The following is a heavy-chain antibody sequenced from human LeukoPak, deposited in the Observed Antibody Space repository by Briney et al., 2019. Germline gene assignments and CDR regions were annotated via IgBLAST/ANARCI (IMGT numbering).Heavy chain of an antibody. CDR1: GFTFNDYY. CDR3: ARGVRGYNHGSRFDY. CDR2: ISRSDNTI. Sequence: GGSLRLSCAASGFTFNDYYMSWIRQAPGKGLEWVSYISRSDNTIYYAGSVKGRFTISRDNAKNSLYLQMNSLRDEDTAVYYCARGVRGYNHGSRFDYWGQGTLVTVSS. J-gene: IGHJ4*02. D-gene: IGHD5-18*01. V-gene: IGHV3-11*04.